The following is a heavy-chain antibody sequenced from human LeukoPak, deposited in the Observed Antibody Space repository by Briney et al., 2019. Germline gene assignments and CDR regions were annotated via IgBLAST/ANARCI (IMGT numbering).Heavy chain of an antibody. CDR1: GGSISSYY. J-gene: IGHJ6*02. D-gene: IGHD4-17*01. CDR3: ARLNDYGGNSVFFYYYGMDV. Sequence: PSETLSLTCTVSGGSISSYYWSWIRQPPGKGLEWIGYIYYSGSTNYNPSLKSRVTISVDTSKNQFSLKLSSVTAADTAVYYCARLNDYGGNSVFFYYYGMDVWGQGTTVTVSS. CDR2: IYYSGST. V-gene: IGHV4-59*01.